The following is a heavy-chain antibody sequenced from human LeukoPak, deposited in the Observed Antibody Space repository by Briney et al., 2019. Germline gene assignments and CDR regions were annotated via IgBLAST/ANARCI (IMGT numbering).Heavy chain of an antibody. Sequence: SETLSLTCAVYGGSFSGYYWSWIRQPPGKGLEWIGEINHSGSTNYNPSLKSRVTISVDTSKNQFSLKLSSVTAADTAVYYCARGSGYYYYYGMDVWGQGTTVTVSS. CDR3: ARGSGYYYYYGMDV. J-gene: IGHJ6*02. D-gene: IGHD6-25*01. V-gene: IGHV4-34*01. CDR2: INHSGST. CDR1: GGSFSGYY.